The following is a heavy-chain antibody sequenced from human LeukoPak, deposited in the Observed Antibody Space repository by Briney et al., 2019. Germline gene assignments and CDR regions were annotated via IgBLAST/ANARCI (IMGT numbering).Heavy chain of an antibody. V-gene: IGHV4-34*08. CDR2: INHSGST. J-gene: IGHJ3*02. Sequence: GSLRLSCAASGFTVSSNERSWVRQAPGKGLEGIGEINHSGSTNYNPSLKSRVTISVDTSKNQFSLKLSSVTAADTAVYYCASWDAFDIWGQGTMVTVSS. CDR3: ASWDAFDI. CDR1: GFTVSSNE.